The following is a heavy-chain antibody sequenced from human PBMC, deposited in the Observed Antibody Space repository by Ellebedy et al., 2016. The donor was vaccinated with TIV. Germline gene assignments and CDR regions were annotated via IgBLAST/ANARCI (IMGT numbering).Heavy chain of an antibody. CDR2: IYWNDDK. D-gene: IGHD4-17*01. Sequence: SGPTLVKPTQTLTLTCTFSGFSLSTSGVGVGWIRQPPGKALEWLALIYWNDDKRYSPSLKSRLTITKDTSKNQVVLTMTNMDPVDTATYYCAHRGDYGDYFDYWGQGTLVTVSS. V-gene: IGHV2-5*01. J-gene: IGHJ4*02. CDR1: GFSLSTSGVG. CDR3: AHRGDYGDYFDY.